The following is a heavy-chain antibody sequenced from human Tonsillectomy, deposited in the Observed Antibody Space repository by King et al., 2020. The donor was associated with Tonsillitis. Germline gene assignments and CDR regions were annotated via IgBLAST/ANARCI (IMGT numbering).Heavy chain of an antibody. V-gene: IGHV4-39*01. CDR3: PRHTPETTSAGSDI. CDR2: VHYGGNV. Sequence: QLQESGPGLVKPSETLSLTCTVSGGSITNTIYYWGWIRQPPGKGLEWIATVHYGGNVYYNPSLKSRVTISVDTSKSQFSLKLNSVTAADTAVYFCPRHTPETTSAGSDIWGQGTMVTVSS. CDR1: GGSITNTIYY. D-gene: IGHD1-14*01. J-gene: IGHJ3*02.